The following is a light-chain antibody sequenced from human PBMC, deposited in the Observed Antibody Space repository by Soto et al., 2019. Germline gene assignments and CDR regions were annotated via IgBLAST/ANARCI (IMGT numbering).Light chain of an antibody. Sequence: DIQMTQSPSTLSASVVDRVTITCLASQSISSWLAWYQQKPGKAPKLLIYDASSLESGVPSRFSGSGSGAEFTLTISSLQPDDFATYYCQHYNSYSEAFGQGTKVDNK. J-gene: IGKJ1*01. CDR1: QSISSW. CDR3: QHYNSYSEA. V-gene: IGKV1-5*01. CDR2: DAS.